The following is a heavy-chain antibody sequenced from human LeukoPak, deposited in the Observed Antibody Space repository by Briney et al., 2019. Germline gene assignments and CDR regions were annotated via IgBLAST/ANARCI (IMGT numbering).Heavy chain of an antibody. CDR3: ARDAPLDNMAWFDP. CDR2: IYTTGST. Sequence: SETLSLTCTVSGGSISDYYWSWIRQPAGKGLEWIGRIYTTGSTDYNPSLKSRVTMSVDTSKNQFSLKLSSVTAADTAVYYCARDAPLDNMAWFDPWGQGTLVTVST. CDR1: GGSISDYY. D-gene: IGHD1-14*01. V-gene: IGHV4-4*07. J-gene: IGHJ5*02.